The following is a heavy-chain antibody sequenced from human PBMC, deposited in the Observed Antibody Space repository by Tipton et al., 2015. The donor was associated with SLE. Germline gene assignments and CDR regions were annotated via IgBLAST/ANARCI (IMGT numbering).Heavy chain of an antibody. CDR2: ISYEGSKK. CDR1: GFMFSRYG. CDR3: ARQQLGRGMDV. D-gene: IGHD6-6*01. V-gene: IGHV3-30*03. J-gene: IGHJ6*02. Sequence: SLRLSCAASGFMFSRYGMHWVRQAPGKGLEWVAVISYEGSKKYYADSVKGRFTISRDNAKNSLYLQMNSLRAEDTAVYYCARQQLGRGMDVWGQGTTVTVSS.